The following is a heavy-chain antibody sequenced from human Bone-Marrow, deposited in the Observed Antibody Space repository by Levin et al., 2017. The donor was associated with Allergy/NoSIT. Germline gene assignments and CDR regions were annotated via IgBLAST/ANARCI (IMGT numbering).Heavy chain of an antibody. CDR1: GFTFSGQA. D-gene: IGHD6-19*01. CDR2: TSHDEGNK. V-gene: IGHV3-30-3*01. J-gene: IGHJ4*02. CDR3: ATAPGVAVAANKWYFAY. Sequence: GGSLRLSCVASGFTFSGQAMHWVRQAPGKGLEWVAATSHDEGNKYYADSVKGRFTISRDNSKNTLFLQMNSLRAEDTAVYYCATAPGVAVAANKWYFAYWDQGTLVTVSS.